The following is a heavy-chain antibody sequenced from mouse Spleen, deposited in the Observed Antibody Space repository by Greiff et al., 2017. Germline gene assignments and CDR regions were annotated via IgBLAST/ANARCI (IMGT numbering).Heavy chain of an antibody. CDR1: GFTFSDYY. CDR2: INYDGSST. CDR3: ARDPDYDYWYFDV. J-gene: IGHJ1*03. V-gene: IGHV5-16*01. Sequence: EVKVVESEGGLVQPGSSMKLSCTASGFTFSDYYMAWVRQVPEKGLEWVANINYDGSSTYYLDSLKSRFIISRDNAKNILYLQMSSLKSEDTATYYCARDPDYDYWYFDVWGTGTTVTVSS. D-gene: IGHD2-4*01.